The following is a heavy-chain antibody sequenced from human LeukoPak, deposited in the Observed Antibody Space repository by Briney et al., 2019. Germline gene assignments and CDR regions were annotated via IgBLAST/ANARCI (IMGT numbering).Heavy chain of an antibody. D-gene: IGHD6-25*01. CDR1: GGTFSSYA. J-gene: IGHJ4*02. Sequence: GASVKVSCKASGGTFSSYAISWVRQAPGQGLEWMGGIIPIFGTANYAQKFQGRVTITTDESTSTAYMELSSLRSEDTAVYYCASTKGIAAAAGDYWGQGTLVTVSS. CDR2: IIPIFGTA. CDR3: ASTKGIAAAAGDY. V-gene: IGHV1-69*05.